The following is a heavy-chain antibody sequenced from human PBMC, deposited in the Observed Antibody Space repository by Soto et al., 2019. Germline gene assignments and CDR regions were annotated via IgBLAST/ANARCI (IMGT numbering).Heavy chain of an antibody. CDR2: MNPNSGNT. Sequence: VQLVQSGAEVKKPGASVKVSCKASGYTFTSYDINWVRQATGQGLEWMGWMNPNSGNTGYAQKLQGRVTMPRNTSISTAYMELRSLRSEDTAVYYCASRRCSGCSCYPFDPWGQGTLVTVSS. J-gene: IGHJ5*02. D-gene: IGHD2-15*01. CDR3: ASRRCSGCSCYPFDP. CDR1: GYTFTSYD. V-gene: IGHV1-8*01.